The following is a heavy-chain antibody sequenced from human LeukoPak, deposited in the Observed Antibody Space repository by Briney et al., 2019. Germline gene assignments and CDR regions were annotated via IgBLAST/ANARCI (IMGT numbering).Heavy chain of an antibody. CDR1: GGSISSYY. Sequence: SETLSLTCTVSGGSISSYYWSWIRQPAGKGLEWIGRIYTSGSTNYNPSLKSRVTMSVDTSKNQFSLKLSSVTAADTAVYYCARGAHYYDSSGYYYTVITDYWGQGTLVTVSS. D-gene: IGHD3-22*01. V-gene: IGHV4-4*07. J-gene: IGHJ4*02. CDR3: ARGAHYYDSSGYYYTVITDY. CDR2: IYTSGST.